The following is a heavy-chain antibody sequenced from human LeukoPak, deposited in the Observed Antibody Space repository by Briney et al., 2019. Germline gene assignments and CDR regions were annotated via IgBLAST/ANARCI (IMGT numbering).Heavy chain of an antibody. CDR2: IRYNVLSK. V-gene: IGHV3-30*02. CDR1: GFSFSTYG. D-gene: IGHD3-10*01. Sequence: GGSLRLSCAASGFSFSTYGMHWVRQAPGKGLEWVAFIRYNVLSKYYADSVKGRFTISRDDSKNTLGLQMNSLRAEDTAVYYCARAVGHGSGSPRMDVWGKGTTVTVSS. J-gene: IGHJ6*04. CDR3: ARAVGHGSGSPRMDV.